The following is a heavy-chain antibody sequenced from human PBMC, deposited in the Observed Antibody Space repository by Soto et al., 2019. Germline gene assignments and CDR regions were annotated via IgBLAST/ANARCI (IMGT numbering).Heavy chain of an antibody. CDR3: ATMQGNYYYDSSGYYYRSNWLDP. Sequence: SETLSLTCTVSGGSINTYNLFWAWVRQPPGKGLEWIASIHYGGNAYYSPSLTTRATISRDTSKNRVSLELRSVTAADTAVYYCATMQGNYYYDSSGYYYRSNWLDPWGQGTLVTVSS. J-gene: IGHJ5*02. CDR2: IHYGGNA. CDR1: GGSINTYNLF. D-gene: IGHD3-22*01. V-gene: IGHV4-39*01.